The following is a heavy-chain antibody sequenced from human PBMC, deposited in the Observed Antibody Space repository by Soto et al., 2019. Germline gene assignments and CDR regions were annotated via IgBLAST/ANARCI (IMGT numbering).Heavy chain of an antibody. CDR3: TTDYYDSSGYYTFGY. CDR2: ISTNGGST. J-gene: IGHJ4*02. D-gene: IGHD3-22*01. Sequence: GGSLRLSCSASGFTFSSYAMHWVRQAPGKGLEYVSSISTNGGSTHYADSVKGRFTISRDDSKNTLYLQMNSLKIEDTAVYYCTTDYYDSSGYYTFGYWGQGTLVTVSS. CDR1: GFTFSSYA. V-gene: IGHV3-64*04.